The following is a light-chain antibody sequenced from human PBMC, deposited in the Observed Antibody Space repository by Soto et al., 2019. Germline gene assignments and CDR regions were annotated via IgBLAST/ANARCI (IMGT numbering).Light chain of an antibody. V-gene: IGLV1-40*01. J-gene: IGLJ1*01. Sequence: QSVLTQPASVSGSPGQSITISCTGSSSNIGAGYDVHWYQQLPGTAPKLLIYGNSNRPSGVPDRFSGSKSGTSASLAITGLQAEDEADYYCQSYDSSLSPYVFGTGTKVTVL. CDR3: QSYDSSLSPYV. CDR1: SSNIGAGYD. CDR2: GNS.